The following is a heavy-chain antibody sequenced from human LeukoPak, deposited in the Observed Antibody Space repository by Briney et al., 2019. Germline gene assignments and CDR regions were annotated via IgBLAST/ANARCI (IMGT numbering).Heavy chain of an antibody. J-gene: IGHJ4*02. CDR3: ARDRGQYSSGWSDYSDY. D-gene: IGHD6-19*01. V-gene: IGHV3-11*01. CDR2: ISGSNITI. CDR1: GFTFSDYY. Sequence: PGGSLRLSCAASGFTFSDYYMSWIRQALGKGLEWISYISGSNITIYYTDSVKGRFTISRDNTKKLLYLQMDSLRAEDTAVYYCARDRGQYSSGWSDYSDYWGQGTLVTVSS.